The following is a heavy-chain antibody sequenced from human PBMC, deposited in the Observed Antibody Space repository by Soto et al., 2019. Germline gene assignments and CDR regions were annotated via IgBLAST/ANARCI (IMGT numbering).Heavy chain of an antibody. V-gene: IGHV1-2*04. D-gene: IGHD6-13*01. CDR1: GYTFTGYY. CDR3: ARSIAAAGTHYYYGMDV. CDR2: INPNSGGT. Sequence: SVKVSCKASGYTFTGYYMHWVRQAPGQGLEWMGWINPNSGGTNYAQKFQGWVTMTRDTSISTAYMELSRLRSDDTAVYYCARSIAAAGTHYYYGMDVWGQGTTVTVSS. J-gene: IGHJ6*02.